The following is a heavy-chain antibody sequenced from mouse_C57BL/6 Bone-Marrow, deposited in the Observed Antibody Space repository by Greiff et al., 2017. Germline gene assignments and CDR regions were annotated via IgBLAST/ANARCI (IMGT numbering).Heavy chain of an antibody. Sequence: EVKLVESGGGLVKPGGSLKLSCAASGFTFSSYAMSWVRQTPEKRLEWVATISDGGSYTYYPDNVKGRFTISRDNAKNNLYLQMSHLKSDDTAMYYCARGELRSYYYAMDYWGQGTSVTVSS. D-gene: IGHD1-1*01. V-gene: IGHV5-4*03. J-gene: IGHJ4*01. CDR1: GFTFSSYA. CDR2: ISDGGSYT. CDR3: ARGELRSYYYAMDY.